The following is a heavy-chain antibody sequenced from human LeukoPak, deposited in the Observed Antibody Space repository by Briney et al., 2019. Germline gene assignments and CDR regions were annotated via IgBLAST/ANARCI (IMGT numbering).Heavy chain of an antibody. CDR1: GFTFSSYW. V-gene: IGHV3-7*01. Sequence: AGSLRLSCAASGFTFSSYWKSWVRQAPGKGLEWLANIKQDGSEKYYVDSVKGRFTISRDNAKNSLYLQMNSLRAEDTAVYYCARDLNHDEKYCSSTSCAHDAFDIWGQGTMVTVSS. J-gene: IGHJ3*02. CDR3: ARDLNHDEKYCSSTSCAHDAFDI. CDR2: IKQDGSEK. D-gene: IGHD2-2*01.